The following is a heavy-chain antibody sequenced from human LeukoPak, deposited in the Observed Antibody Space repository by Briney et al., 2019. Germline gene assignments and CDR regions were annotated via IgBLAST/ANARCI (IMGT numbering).Heavy chain of an antibody. CDR2: IYHSGST. V-gene: IGHV4-30-2*01. Sequence: SETLSLTCSVSGGSISSGGYSWSWIRQPPGKGLKWIGSIYHSGSTYYNPSLKSRVTISVDRSKNQFSLKLTSVTAADTAVYYCARGTYYYDSSGYYYHDAFDIWGQGTMVTVSS. CDR3: ARGTYYYDSSGYYYHDAFDI. CDR1: GGSISSGGYS. J-gene: IGHJ3*02. D-gene: IGHD3-22*01.